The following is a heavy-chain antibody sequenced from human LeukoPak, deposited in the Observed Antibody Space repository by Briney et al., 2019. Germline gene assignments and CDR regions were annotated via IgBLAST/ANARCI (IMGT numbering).Heavy chain of an antibody. V-gene: IGHV3-30*03. J-gene: IGHJ4*02. CDR1: GFTFSSYG. Sequence: GGSLRLSCAASGFTFSSYGMHWVRQAPGKGLEWVAVISYDGSNKYYADSVKGQFTISRDNSKNTLYLQMNSLRAEDTAVYYCALVGYCSSTSCLNPGEEFDYWGQGTLVTVSS. CDR2: ISYDGSNK. CDR3: ALVGYCSSTSCLNPGEEFDY. D-gene: IGHD2-2*01.